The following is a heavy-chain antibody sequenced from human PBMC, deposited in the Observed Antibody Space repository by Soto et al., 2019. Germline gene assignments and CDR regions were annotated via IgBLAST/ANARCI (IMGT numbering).Heavy chain of an antibody. CDR2: IYWDDDK. Sequence: RPTLVNPTESHGLTVPFAGRSLSTMRQHVRWPRQTPGKALEWVARIYWDDDKRYSPSLKSRLTITKDTSKNQVVLTMTNMDPVDTATYYCAHSYLSWFDPWGQGTLLTVSS. CDR1: GRSLSTMRQH. D-gene: IGHD3-10*01. J-gene: IGHJ5*02. CDR3: AHSYLSWFDP. V-gene: IGHV2-5*02.